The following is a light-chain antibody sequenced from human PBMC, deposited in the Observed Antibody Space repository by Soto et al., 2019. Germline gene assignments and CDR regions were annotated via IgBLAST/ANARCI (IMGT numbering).Light chain of an antibody. CDR1: QSVSSSY. CDR3: KQYGSSPGWT. CDR2: GAS. J-gene: IGKJ1*01. V-gene: IGKV3-20*01. Sequence: GLTQSPGPLSLSPGDRATLSCRASQSVSSSYLAWYQQQPGPAPRLLIYGASSRATGIPDRFSGSGSWTDFILTISRLEPEDFAVYYCKQYGSSPGWTFGQGTKVEIK.